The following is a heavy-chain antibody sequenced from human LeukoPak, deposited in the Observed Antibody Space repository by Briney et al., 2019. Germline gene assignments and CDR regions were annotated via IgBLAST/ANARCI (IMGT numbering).Heavy chain of an antibody. CDR3: ARDLPSDTAMALDY. Sequence: GRSLRLSCAASGFTFSSYGMHWVRQAPGKGLEWVAVIWYDGSNKYYADSVKGRFTISRDNSKNTLYLQMNSLRAEDTAVYYCARDLPSDTAMALDYWGQGTVVTVSS. CDR2: IWYDGSNK. D-gene: IGHD5-18*01. V-gene: IGHV3-33*01. CDR1: GFTFSSYG. J-gene: IGHJ4*02.